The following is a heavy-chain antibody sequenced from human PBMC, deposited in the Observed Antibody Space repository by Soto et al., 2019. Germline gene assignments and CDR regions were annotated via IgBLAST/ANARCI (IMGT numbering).Heavy chain of an antibody. Sequence: GGSLRVSCSASGFKFSDAWMSWVRQAPGKGPEWVGRMKSKGSGGTTDYSTPVKGRFTISRDDSRNTLFLQMNSLKAEDTALYYCSCSYSVDYYFSSWGQGT. CDR3: SCSYSVDYYFSS. J-gene: IGHJ5*02. CDR2: MKSKGSGGTT. D-gene: IGHD2-15*01. CDR1: GFKFSDAW. V-gene: IGHV3-15*01.